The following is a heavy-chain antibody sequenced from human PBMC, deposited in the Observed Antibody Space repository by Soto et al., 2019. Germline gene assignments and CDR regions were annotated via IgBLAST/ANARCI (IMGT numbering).Heavy chain of an antibody. CDR3: ARLKGDGFDI. CDR2: IFSSGST. V-gene: IGHV4-4*07. J-gene: IGHJ3*02. CDR1: GGSISSYY. Sequence: PSETLSLTCTVSGGSISSYYWSWIRQPAGKGLECIGRIFSSGSTNYNPSLRRRATMSVDTSRTRFSLSLTSVTAADTAVYYCARLKGDGFDIWGQGTQVTVSS.